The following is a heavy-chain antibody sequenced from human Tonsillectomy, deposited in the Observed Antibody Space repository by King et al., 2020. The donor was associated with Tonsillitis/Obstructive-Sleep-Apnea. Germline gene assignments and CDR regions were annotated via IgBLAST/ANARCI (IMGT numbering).Heavy chain of an antibody. V-gene: IGHV3-74*01. CDR3: ARGGPKGSTDY. CDR1: GFSISNYW. Sequence: VQLVESGGGLVQPGGSLRLSCAASGFSISNYWMYWVRQAPGKGLVWVSRIKSDGSSTTYADSVKGRFTISRDNAKSTLYLQMISLRAEDTAVYYCARGGPKGSTDYWGQGTLVTVSS. J-gene: IGHJ4*02. CDR2: IKSDGSST. D-gene: IGHD2-15*01.